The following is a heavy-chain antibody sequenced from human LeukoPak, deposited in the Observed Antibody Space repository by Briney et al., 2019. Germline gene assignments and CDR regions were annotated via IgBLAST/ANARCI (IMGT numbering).Heavy chain of an antibody. V-gene: IGHV1-69*05. J-gene: IGHJ4*02. CDR1: GGTFSSYA. Sequence: SVKVSCKASGGTFSSYAISWVRQAPGQGLEWMGGIIPIFGTANYAQKFQGRVTITTDESTSTAYMELSSLRSEDTAVYYCARSYIVLMVYARGYFDYWGQGTLVTVSS. D-gene: IGHD2-8*01. CDR2: IIPIFGTA. CDR3: ARSYIVLMVYARGYFDY.